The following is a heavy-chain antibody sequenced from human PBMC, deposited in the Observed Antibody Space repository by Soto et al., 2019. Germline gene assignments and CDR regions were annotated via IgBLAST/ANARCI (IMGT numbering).Heavy chain of an antibody. V-gene: IGHV4-34*01. J-gene: IGHJ6*02. CDR3: ARSRRRQQLVYYYYGMDV. D-gene: IGHD6-6*01. CDR2: INHSGST. Sequence: SETLSLTCAVYGGSFSGYYWSWIRQPPGKGLEWIGEINHSGSTNYNPSLKSRVTISVDTSKNQFSLKLSSVTAADTAVYYCARSRRRQQLVYYYYGMDVWGQRTTVTVSS. CDR1: GGSFSGYY.